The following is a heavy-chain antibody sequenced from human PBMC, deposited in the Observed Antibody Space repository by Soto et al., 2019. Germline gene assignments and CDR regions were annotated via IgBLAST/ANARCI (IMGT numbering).Heavy chain of an antibody. V-gene: IGHV3-23*01. Sequence: EVQLLESGGGLVQPGGSLRLSCAASGFTFSSYALSWVRQAPGQGLEWVSAISGSGGSTYYADSVKGRFTVSRDNSKNTLYLQMNGLRAEDTAVYYCAKDRSGSYGKFDYWGQGTLATVSS. J-gene: IGHJ4*02. CDR2: ISGSGGST. CDR1: GFTFSSYA. D-gene: IGHD1-26*01. CDR3: AKDRSGSYGKFDY.